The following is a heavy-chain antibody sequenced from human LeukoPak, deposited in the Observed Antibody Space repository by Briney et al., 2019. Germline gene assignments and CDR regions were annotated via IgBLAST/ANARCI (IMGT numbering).Heavy chain of an antibody. V-gene: IGHV3-48*01. J-gene: IGHJ4*02. Sequence: GGSLRLSCAASGFTFSSYSMNWVRQAPGKGLEWVSYISSSSSTIYYADSVKGRFTISRDNSKNTLYLQMNSLRAEDTAVYYCARDPIVVPAAIPGAVAGPLDYWGQGTLVTVSS. D-gene: IGHD2-2*01. CDR1: GFTFSSYS. CDR2: ISSSSSTI. CDR3: ARDPIVVPAAIPGAVAGPLDY.